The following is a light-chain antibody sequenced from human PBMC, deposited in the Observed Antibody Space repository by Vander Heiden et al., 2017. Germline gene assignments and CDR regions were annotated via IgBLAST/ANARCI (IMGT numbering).Light chain of an antibody. CDR3: QQDSSSWT. CDR1: QSVSSW. CDR2: KAS. V-gene: IGKV1-5*03. Sequence: IQMTQSPSTLSASVGDRVTITCRASQSVSSWLAWYQQKPGKAPKLLIYKASSLESGVPSRFSGSGSGTEFTLTISSLQPDDFATYYCQQDSSSWTFGQGTKVEIK. J-gene: IGKJ1*01.